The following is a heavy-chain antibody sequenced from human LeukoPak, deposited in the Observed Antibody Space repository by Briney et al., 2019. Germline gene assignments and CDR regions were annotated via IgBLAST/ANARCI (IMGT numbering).Heavy chain of an antibody. D-gene: IGHD4-11*01. V-gene: IGHV4-59*08. CDR1: GGSISSYY. Sequence: ASETLSLTCTVSGGSISSYYWSWIRQPPGKGLEWIGYIYYSGSTNYNPSLKSRVTISVDTSKNQFSLKLSSVTAADTAVYYCARVVTTVTTVIDYWGQGTLVTVSS. CDR2: IYYSGST. J-gene: IGHJ4*02. CDR3: ARVVTTVTTVIDY.